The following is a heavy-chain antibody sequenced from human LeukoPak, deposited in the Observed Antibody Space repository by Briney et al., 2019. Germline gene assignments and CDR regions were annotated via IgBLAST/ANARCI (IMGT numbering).Heavy chain of an antibody. V-gene: IGHV4-38-2*02. J-gene: IGHJ4*02. D-gene: IGHD5-18*01. CDR1: GYCISSGYY. CDR2: IYHSGST. CDR3: ARDLSSGTAMASYFDY. Sequence: SETLSLTCAVSGYCISSGYYWGWIRQPPGKGLEWIGSIYHSGSTYYNPSLKSRVTISVDTSKNQFSLKLSSVTAADTAVYYCARDLSSGTAMASYFDYWGQGTLVTVSS.